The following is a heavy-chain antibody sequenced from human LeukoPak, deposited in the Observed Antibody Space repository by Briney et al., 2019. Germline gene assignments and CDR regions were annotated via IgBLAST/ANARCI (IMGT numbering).Heavy chain of an antibody. CDR1: GGSISSGGHY. D-gene: IGHD3-22*01. Sequence: PSETLSLTCTVSGGSISSGGHYWSRIRQHPGKGLEWIAYISYSGSTYYNPSLKSRIIISVDTSKNRFSLKLSSVTAADTAGHFGARGAFNYYDTIGYSNDAFDIWGQGTMVTVSS. V-gene: IGHV4-31*03. J-gene: IGHJ3*02. CDR2: ISYSGST. CDR3: ARGAFNYYDTIGYSNDAFDI.